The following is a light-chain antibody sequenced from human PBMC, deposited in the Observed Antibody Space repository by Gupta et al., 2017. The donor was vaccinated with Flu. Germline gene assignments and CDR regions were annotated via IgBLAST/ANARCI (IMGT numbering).Light chain of an antibody. Sequence: DSVMTQSPLSLPVTPGEPASISCRPSQSLLHSNGYNYLDWYLQKPGHSQQLLIYLGSKRACGVPDSFSGSGSGTDFTLKSSRVEAEDVGVYYCMQDLQTRTFGQGTKVEIK. CDR3: MQDLQTRT. CDR2: LGS. J-gene: IGKJ1*01. CDR1: QSLLHSNGYNY. V-gene: IGKV2-28*01.